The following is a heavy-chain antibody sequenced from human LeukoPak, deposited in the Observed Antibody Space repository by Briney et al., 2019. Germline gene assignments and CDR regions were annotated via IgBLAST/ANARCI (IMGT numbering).Heavy chain of an antibody. J-gene: IGHJ5*02. Sequence: PGESLKISCKGSGYSFTSYWIGWVRQMPGKGLEWMGIIYPGDSDTRYSPSFQGQVTISADKSISTAYLQWSSLKASDTAMYYCARSRALGGGTTGWFDPWGQGTLVTVSS. CDR2: IYPGDSDT. CDR3: ARSRALGGGTTGWFDP. CDR1: GYSFTSYW. D-gene: IGHD1-1*01. V-gene: IGHV5-51*01.